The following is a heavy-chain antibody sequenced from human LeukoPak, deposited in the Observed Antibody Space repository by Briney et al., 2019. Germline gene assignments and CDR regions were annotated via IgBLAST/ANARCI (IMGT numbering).Heavy chain of an antibody. CDR2: IYYSGST. J-gene: IGHJ5*02. CDR1: GGSISSSSYY. CDR3: ARVFTVTTSYIRLPLKGDWFDP. V-gene: IGHV4-39*07. Sequence: SETLSLTCTVSGGSISSSSYYWGWIRQPPGKGLEWIGSIYYSGSTYYNPSLKSRVTISVDTSKNQFSLKLSSVTAADTAVYYCARVFTVTTSYIRLPLKGDWFDPWGQGTLVTVSS. D-gene: IGHD4-17*01.